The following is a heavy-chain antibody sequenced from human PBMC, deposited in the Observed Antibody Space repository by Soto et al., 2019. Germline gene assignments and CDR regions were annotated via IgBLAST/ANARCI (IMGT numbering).Heavy chain of an antibody. D-gene: IGHD5-18*01. Sequence: PSETLSLTCTVSGGSISSGDYYWSWIRQPPGKGLEWIGYIYYSGSTYYNPSLKSRVTISVDTSKNQFSLKLSPVTAADTAVYYCARDSSNTAMGSSYYYYGMDVWGQGTTVTVSS. CDR1: GGSISSGDYY. V-gene: IGHV4-30-4*01. CDR2: IYYSGST. CDR3: ARDSSNTAMGSSYYYYGMDV. J-gene: IGHJ6*02.